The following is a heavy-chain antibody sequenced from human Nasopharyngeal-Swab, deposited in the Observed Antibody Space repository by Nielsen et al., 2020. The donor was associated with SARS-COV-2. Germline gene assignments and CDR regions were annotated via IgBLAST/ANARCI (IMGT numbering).Heavy chain of an antibody. CDR1: RSAFRSYA. CDR2: ISCDGSTQ. V-gene: IGHV3-30-3*01. CDR3: ARDGGYCGGDCYRAFDY. J-gene: IGHJ4*02. Sequence: GGSLRLSCAASRSAFRSYAMHWVRQSPGKGLEWVTVISCDGSTQYYADSVKGRFSISRDNSKNTVYLQMNSLRPEDTAVYYCARDGGYCGGDCYRAFDYWGQGSLVTVSS. D-gene: IGHD2-21*02.